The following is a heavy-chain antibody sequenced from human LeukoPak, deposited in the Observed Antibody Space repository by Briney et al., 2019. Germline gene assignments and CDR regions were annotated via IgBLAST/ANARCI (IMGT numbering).Heavy chain of an antibody. J-gene: IGHJ4*02. CDR2: INPNSGGT. CDR1: GYTFTGYY. D-gene: IGHD4-23*01. V-gene: IGHV1-2*02. CDR3: ARDLYGGTSATFDY. Sequence: ASVTVSCTASGYTFTGYYMHWVRQAPGQGLEWMGWINPNSGGTYYAQKFQGRVTMTSDTSISTAYMELSRLRSDNTAVYYCARDLYGGTSATFDYWGQGTLVTVSS.